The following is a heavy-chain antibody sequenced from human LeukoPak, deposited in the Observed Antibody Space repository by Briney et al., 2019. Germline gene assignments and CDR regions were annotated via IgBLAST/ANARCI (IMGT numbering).Heavy chain of an antibody. V-gene: IGHV4-59*08. J-gene: IGHJ5*02. Sequence: SETLSLTCTVSGGSISSYYWSWIRQPPGKGLEWIGYIYYSGSTNYNPSLKSRVTISVDTSKNQFSLKLSSVTAADTAVYYCARHGMVRGVSWSDPWGQGTLVTVSS. CDR2: IYYSGST. CDR3: ARHGMVRGVSWSDP. D-gene: IGHD3-10*01. CDR1: GGSISSYY.